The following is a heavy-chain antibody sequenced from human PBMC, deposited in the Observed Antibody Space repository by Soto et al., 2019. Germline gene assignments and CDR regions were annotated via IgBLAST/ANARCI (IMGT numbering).Heavy chain of an antibody. J-gene: IGHJ4*02. V-gene: IGHV3-30-3*01. D-gene: IGHD1-26*01. Sequence: QVQLVESGGGVVQPGRSLRLSCAASGFTFSSYAMHWVRQAPGKGLEWVAVISYDGSNKYYADSVKGRFTISRDNSKNTLYLQMNSLRAEDTAVYYRARDGGGSYSRPFDYWGQGTLVTVSS. CDR2: ISYDGSNK. CDR3: ARDGGGSYSRPFDY. CDR1: GFTFSSYA.